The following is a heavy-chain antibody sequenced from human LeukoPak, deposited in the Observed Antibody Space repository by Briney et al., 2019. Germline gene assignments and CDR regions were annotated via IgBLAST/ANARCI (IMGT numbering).Heavy chain of an antibody. CDR2: ISGSGGST. V-gene: IGHV3-23*01. D-gene: IGHD2-15*01. Sequence: GGSLRLSCAASGFTFSSYAMSWVRQAPGKGLEWVSAISGSGGSTYYADSVKGRFTISRDNSKNTLYLQMNSLRAEDTAVYYCARSPCSGGSCYSCWGQGTLVTVSS. CDR3: ARSPCSGGSCYSC. J-gene: IGHJ4*02. CDR1: GFTFSSYA.